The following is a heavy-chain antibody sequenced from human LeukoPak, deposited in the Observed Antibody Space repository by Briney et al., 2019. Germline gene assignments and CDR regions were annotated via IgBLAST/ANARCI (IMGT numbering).Heavy chain of an antibody. CDR3: ARDLYYYDSSGYYDY. CDR2: IWYDGSNK. CDR1: GFTSSSYG. J-gene: IGHJ4*02. V-gene: IGHV3-33*01. D-gene: IGHD3-22*01. Sequence: GGSLRLSRAASGFTSSSYGMHWVRQAPGKGLEWVAVIWYDGSNKYYADSVKGRFTISRDNSKNTLYLQMNSLRAEDTAVYYCARDLYYYDSSGYYDYWGQGTLVTVSS.